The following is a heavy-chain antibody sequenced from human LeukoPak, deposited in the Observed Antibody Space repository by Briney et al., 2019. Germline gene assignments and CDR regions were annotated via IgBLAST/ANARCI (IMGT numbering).Heavy chain of an antibody. CDR1: GGTFSSYA. CDR3: ARDYYGSGSCGSTYYYFDY. CDR2: IIPIFGTA. V-gene: IGHV1-69*05. Sequence: SVKVSCKASGGTFSSYAISWVRQAPGQGLEWMGRIIPIFGTANYAQKFQGRVTITTDESTSTAYMELSSLRSEDTAVYYCARDYYGSGSCGSTYYYFDYWGQGTLVTVSS. D-gene: IGHD3-10*01. J-gene: IGHJ4*02.